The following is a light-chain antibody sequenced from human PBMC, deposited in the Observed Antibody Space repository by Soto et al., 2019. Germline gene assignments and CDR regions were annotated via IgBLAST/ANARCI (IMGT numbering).Light chain of an antibody. CDR3: SAYPSSGSLGV. CDR1: SSDVGVYKY. CDR2: DVS. V-gene: IGLV2-14*01. J-gene: IGLJ2*01. Sequence: QSALTQPASVSGSTGQSITISCTGPSSDVGVYKYVSWYQQHPGKAPKLIIYDVSNRPSGVSNLFSGSKSGNTASLTISGLQAEDEAEYYGSAYPSSGSLGVFGGGTKLTVL.